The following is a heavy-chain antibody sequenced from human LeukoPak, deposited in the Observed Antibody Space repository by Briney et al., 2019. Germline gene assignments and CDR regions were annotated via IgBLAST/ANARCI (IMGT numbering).Heavy chain of an antibody. D-gene: IGHD4-17*01. J-gene: IGHJ4*02. Sequence: GGSLRLSCAASGFTFSSYAMRWVRQAPGKGLEWVAVISYDGSNKYYADSVKGRFTISRDNSKNTLYLQMNSLRAEDTAVYYCAKSPDTVHFDYWGQGTLVTVSS. CDR3: AKSPDTVHFDY. CDR1: GFTFSSYA. CDR2: ISYDGSNK. V-gene: IGHV3-30-3*02.